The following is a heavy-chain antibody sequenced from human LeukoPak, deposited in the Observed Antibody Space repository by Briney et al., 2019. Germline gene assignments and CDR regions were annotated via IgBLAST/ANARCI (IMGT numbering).Heavy chain of an antibody. V-gene: IGHV3-23*01. J-gene: IGHJ4*02. Sequence: GGSLRPSCAASGFTFSSYGMSWVRQAPGKGLEWVSAISGSGGSTYYADSVKGRFTISRDNSKNTLYLQMNSLRAEDTAVYYCAKDRRRFGDYDGYWGQGTLVTVSS. CDR3: AKDRRRFGDYDGY. CDR2: ISGSGGST. CDR1: GFTFSSYG. D-gene: IGHD4-17*01.